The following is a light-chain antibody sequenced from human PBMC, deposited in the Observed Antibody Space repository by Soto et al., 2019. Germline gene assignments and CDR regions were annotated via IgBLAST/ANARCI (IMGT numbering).Light chain of an antibody. CDR2: DVS. Sequence: QSALTQPRSVSGSPGQSVTISCTGTSSDVGGYNYVSWYQQHLGEAPKLMFYDVSERPSGVPDRFSGSKSGNTASLTISGLQAEDEADYYCCSYAGAYTGVFGGGTQLTVL. V-gene: IGLV2-11*01. J-gene: IGLJ3*02. CDR1: SSDVGGYNY. CDR3: CSYAGAYTGV.